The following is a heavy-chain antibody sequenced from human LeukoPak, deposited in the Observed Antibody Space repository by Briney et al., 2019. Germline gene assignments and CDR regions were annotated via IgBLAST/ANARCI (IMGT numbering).Heavy chain of an antibody. CDR2: MNPDSTNT. J-gene: IGHJ4*02. Sequence: GASVKVPCKASGYTFTTYDITWVRQAPGQGLEWMGWMNPDSTNTGYAQKFRGRVTMTRDNSISTAYMELSSLRSEDTAVYYCARGVRNLLVSDYWGQGTLVTVSS. CDR1: GYTFTTYD. V-gene: IGHV1-8*01. D-gene: IGHD2-8*02. CDR3: ARGVRNLLVSDY.